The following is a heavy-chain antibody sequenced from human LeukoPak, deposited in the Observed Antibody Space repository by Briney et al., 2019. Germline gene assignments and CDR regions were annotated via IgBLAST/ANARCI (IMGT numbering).Heavy chain of an antibody. Sequence: SETLSLTCAVSGGSISSTNWWSWVRQPPGKGLEWIGEINHSGSTNYNPSLKSRVTISVDTSKNQFSLKLSSVTAADTAVYYCARGRGYGDYPSSRYFDYWGQGTLVTVSS. D-gene: IGHD4-17*01. CDR3: ARGRGYGDYPSSRYFDY. J-gene: IGHJ4*02. V-gene: IGHV4-4*02. CDR1: GGSISSTNW. CDR2: INHSGST.